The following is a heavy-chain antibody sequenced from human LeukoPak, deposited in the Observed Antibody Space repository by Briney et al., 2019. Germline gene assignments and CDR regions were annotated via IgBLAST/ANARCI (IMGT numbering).Heavy chain of an antibody. D-gene: IGHD3-10*01. J-gene: IGHJ1*01. Sequence: GGSLRLSCAASGFVLNDYAMHWVRQGPGKGLEAPGKGLEWVSVINGDGSTIYYADSVKGRFTISRDNNKKSLYLQMHSLRTEDTALYYCAKDRTYYGSGWTFQKWGQGTLVTVSS. CDR1: GFVLNDYA. CDR2: INGDGSTI. CDR3: AKDRTYYGSGWTFQK. V-gene: IGHV3-43*02.